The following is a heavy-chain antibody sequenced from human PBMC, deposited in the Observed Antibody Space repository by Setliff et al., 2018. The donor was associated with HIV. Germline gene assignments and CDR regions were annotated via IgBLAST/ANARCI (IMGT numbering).Heavy chain of an antibody. D-gene: IGHD2-15*01. V-gene: IGHV3-23*01. Sequence: PGESLKISCVGSGFNVSNHAVSWVRQAPGKGLEWVSGISNVVGGTYYADSVRGRFTVSRDSFKDTLYLQRNSLRAGDTAVYYCVSRGYNGWFYFGYWGQGTLVTVSS. CDR3: VSRGYNGWFYFGY. CDR2: ISNVVGGT. CDR1: GFNVSNHA. J-gene: IGHJ4*02.